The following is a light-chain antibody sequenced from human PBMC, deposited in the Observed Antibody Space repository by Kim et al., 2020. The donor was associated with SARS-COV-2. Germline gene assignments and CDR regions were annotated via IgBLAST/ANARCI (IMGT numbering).Light chain of an antibody. V-gene: IGLV2-14*04. Sequence: QSITISCTGTSSDVGTYNSVSWYKQQPGKAPKLLIYDVTKRPSGVSNRFSGSKSGNTASLTISGLQAEDEADYYCSSFSSSTTAYVFGTGTKVTVL. CDR1: SSDVGTYNS. CDR3: SSFSSSTTAYV. J-gene: IGLJ1*01. CDR2: DVT.